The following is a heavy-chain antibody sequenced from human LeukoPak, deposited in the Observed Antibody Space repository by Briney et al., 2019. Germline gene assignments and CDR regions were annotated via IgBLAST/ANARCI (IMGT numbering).Heavy chain of an antibody. CDR3: VKEASKTFGIYTADY. Sequence: GGSLRLSCAASGFTFSSSAMGWVRRAPQKGLEWVSAIPASGPKTYYTGSVRGRFTISRDSSKNTVYLQMQSLRAEDTAVYYCVKEASKTFGIYTADYWGQGTLVTVSS. CDR1: GFTFSSSA. J-gene: IGHJ4*02. CDR2: IPASGPKT. V-gene: IGHV3-23*01. D-gene: IGHD3-16*01.